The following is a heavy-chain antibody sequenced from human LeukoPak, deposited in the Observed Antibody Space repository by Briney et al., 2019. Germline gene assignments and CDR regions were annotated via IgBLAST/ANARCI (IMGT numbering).Heavy chain of an antibody. CDR3: ARDNHTIFEVHGFDY. CDR1: GGSISSGGYY. CDR2: INHSGST. D-gene: IGHD3-3*01. V-gene: IGHV4-31*03. Sequence: SETLSLTCTVSGGSISSGGYYWSWSRQHPGKGLEWIGEINHSGSTNYNPSLKSRVTISVDTSKNQFSLKLSSVTAADTAVYYCARDNHTIFEVHGFDYWGQGALVTVSS. J-gene: IGHJ4*02.